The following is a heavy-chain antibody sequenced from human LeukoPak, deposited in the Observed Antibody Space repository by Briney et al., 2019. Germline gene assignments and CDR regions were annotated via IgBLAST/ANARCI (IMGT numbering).Heavy chain of an antibody. CDR1: GDSISSYY. V-gene: IGHV4-59*01. Sequence: SETLSLTCTVSGDSISSYYWSWIRQPPGKGLEWIGYIYYSGSTKYNPSLKSRVTISLDTSKNQFSLKLSSVTAADTAVYYCARDPGPYGDYSNWFDPWGQGTLVTVSS. CDR3: ARDPGPYGDYSNWFDP. CDR2: IYYSGST. D-gene: IGHD4-17*01. J-gene: IGHJ5*02.